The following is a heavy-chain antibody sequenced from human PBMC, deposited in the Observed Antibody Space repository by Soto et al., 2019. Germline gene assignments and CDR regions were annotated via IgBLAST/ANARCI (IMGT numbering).Heavy chain of an antibody. CDR2: INPNSGCT. Sequence: ASVKVSCKASGYTFTGYYMHWVRQAPGQGLEWMGWINPNSGCTNYAQKFQGWVTMTRETSISTAYMELSRLRSDDTAVYYCARVGDCSSTSCYAFDRWGQGKMVAVSS. V-gene: IGHV1-2*04. J-gene: IGHJ3*02. CDR3: ARVGDCSSTSCYAFDR. CDR1: GYTFTGYY. D-gene: IGHD2-2*01.